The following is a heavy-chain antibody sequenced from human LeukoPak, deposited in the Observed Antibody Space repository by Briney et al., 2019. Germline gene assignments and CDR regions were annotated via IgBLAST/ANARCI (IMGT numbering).Heavy chain of an antibody. D-gene: IGHD1-26*01. J-gene: IGHJ4*02. CDR2: IGWNTGSI. V-gene: IGHV3-9*01. CDR1: GFTFDDYA. Sequence: GGSLRLSCAASGFTFDDYAMHWVRQAPGKGLEWVSGIGWNTGSIDYADSVKGRFTISRDNAKNSLYLQMNSPRAEDTALYYCAKDLRYSGSYLFDCWGQGTVVTVSS. CDR3: AKDLRYSGSYLFDC.